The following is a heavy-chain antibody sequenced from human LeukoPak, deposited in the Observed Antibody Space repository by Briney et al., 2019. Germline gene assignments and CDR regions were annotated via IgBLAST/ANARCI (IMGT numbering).Heavy chain of an antibody. CDR3: ARGSRYYGSGSYPIKRRCYFDY. Sequence: PSETLSLTCAVYGGSFSGYYWSWIRQPPGKGLEWIGESNHSGSTNYNPSLKSRVTISVDTSKNQFSLKLSSVTAADTAVYYCARGSRYYGSGSYPIKRRCYFDYWGQGTLVTVSS. J-gene: IGHJ4*02. D-gene: IGHD3-10*01. CDR1: GGSFSGYY. CDR2: SNHSGST. V-gene: IGHV4-34*01.